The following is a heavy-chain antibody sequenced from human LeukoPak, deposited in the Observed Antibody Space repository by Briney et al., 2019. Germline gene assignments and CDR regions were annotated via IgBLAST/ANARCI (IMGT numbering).Heavy chain of an antibody. J-gene: IGHJ5*02. CDR2: INPDSGGP. CDR3: ARDLILTCEPPGYLGPFDP. CDR1: GYTFNGYY. Sequence: GASVKVSCKAYGYTFNGYYIHWVRQAPGQGLEWMGWINPDSGGPNYAQRFQVRVAMTRDTSIRTAYIEPSRLTSYDTGAYFCARDLILTCEPPGYLGPFDPWGQGTLVTVSS. V-gene: IGHV1-2*02. D-gene: IGHD3-16*01.